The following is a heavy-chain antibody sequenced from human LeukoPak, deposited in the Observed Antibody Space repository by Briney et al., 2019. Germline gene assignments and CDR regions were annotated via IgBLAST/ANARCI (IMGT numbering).Heavy chain of an antibody. V-gene: IGHV1-24*01. CDR1: GYTLTELS. Sequence: ASVKVSCKVSGYTLTELSMHWVRQAPGKGLEWMGGFDPEDGETIYAQKFQGRVTMTEDTSTDTAYMELSSLRSEDTAVYYCAILHPSRTVAGFDYWGQGTLVTVSS. J-gene: IGHJ4*02. CDR2: FDPEDGET. CDR3: AILHPSRTVAGFDY. D-gene: IGHD6-19*01.